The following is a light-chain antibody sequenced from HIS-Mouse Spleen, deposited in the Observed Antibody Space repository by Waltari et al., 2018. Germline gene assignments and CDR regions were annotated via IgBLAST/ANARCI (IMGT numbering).Light chain of an antibody. CDR1: SSAVGGYNY. CDR2: EVS. Sequence: QSALTQPPSASGSPGQSVTTSCPGPSSAVGGYNYVSWYQQHPGKAPKLMIYEVSKRPSGVPDRFSGSKSGNTASLTVSGLQAEDEADYYCSSYAGSNNLVFGGGTKLTVL. J-gene: IGLJ2*01. CDR3: SSYAGSNNLV. V-gene: IGLV2-8*01.